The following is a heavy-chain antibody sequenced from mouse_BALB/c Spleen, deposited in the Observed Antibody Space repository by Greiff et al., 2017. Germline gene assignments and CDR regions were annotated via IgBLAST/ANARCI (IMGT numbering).Heavy chain of an antibody. Sequence: QVQLQQSGAELMKPGASVKISCKATGYTFSSYWIEWVKQRPGHGLEWIGEILPGSGSTNYNEKFKGKATFTADTSSNTAYMQLSSLTSEDSAVYYCARSGYRYDGGAWFAYWGQGTLVTVSA. CDR3: ARSGYRYDGGAWFAY. CDR1: GYTFSSYW. CDR2: ILPGSGST. J-gene: IGHJ3*01. V-gene: IGHV1-9*01. D-gene: IGHD2-14*01.